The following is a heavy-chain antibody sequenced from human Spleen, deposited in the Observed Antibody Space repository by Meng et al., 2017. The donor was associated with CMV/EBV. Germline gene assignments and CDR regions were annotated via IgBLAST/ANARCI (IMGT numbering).Heavy chain of an antibody. Sequence: GESLKISCAASGFTVSSNYMNWVRQAPGKGLEWVSVIYSSGTTHYADSVKGRFTISRDSSKNTLYLQMNSLRAEDTAVYYCARGRSSGWPPFDFWSQGTLVTVSS. CDR2: IYSSGTT. D-gene: IGHD6-19*01. CDR3: ARGRSSGWPPFDF. J-gene: IGHJ4*02. V-gene: IGHV3-53*01. CDR1: GFTVSSNY.